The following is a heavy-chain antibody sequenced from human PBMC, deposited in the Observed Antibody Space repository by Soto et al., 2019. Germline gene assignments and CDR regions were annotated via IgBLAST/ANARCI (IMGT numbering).Heavy chain of an antibody. J-gene: IGHJ2*01. CDR1: GFTFSSYA. CDR3: AKVADVVTAIPGYWYFDL. D-gene: IGHD2-21*02. Sequence: GGSLRLSCAASGFTFSSYAMSWVRQAPGKGLEWVSAISGSGGSTYYADSVKGRFTISRDNSKNTLYLQMNSLRAEDTAVYYCAKVADVVTAIPGYWYFDLWGRGTLVTVSS. V-gene: IGHV3-23*01. CDR2: ISGSGGST.